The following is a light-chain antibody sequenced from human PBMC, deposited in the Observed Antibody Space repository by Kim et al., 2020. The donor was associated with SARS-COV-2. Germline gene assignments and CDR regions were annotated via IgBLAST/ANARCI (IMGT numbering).Light chain of an antibody. CDR1: QSVSSSY. J-gene: IGKJ2*02. CDR2: GAS. Sequence: EIVLTQSPGTLSLSPGERATLSCRASQSVSSSYLDWCQQKPGQAPRLLIHGASSRATGIPDRFSGSGSGTDFSLTISRLEPEDFAVYYCQQYGSSPRTCGEGTKLEI. CDR3: QQYGSSPRT. V-gene: IGKV3-20*01.